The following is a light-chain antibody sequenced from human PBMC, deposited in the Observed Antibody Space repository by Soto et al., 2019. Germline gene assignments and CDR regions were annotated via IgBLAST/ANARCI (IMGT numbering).Light chain of an antibody. CDR2: GAS. CDR1: QSVSNNY. CDR3: QRYGSSGT. J-gene: IGKJ1*01. Sequence: EIMLTQSPGTLSLSPGERATLSCRASQSVSNNYLACYQQKPGQAPMLLIYGASNRATGIPDRFSGSGSGTDFTLTISRLEPEDFAVYYCQRYGSSGTFGQGTKVDIK. V-gene: IGKV3-20*01.